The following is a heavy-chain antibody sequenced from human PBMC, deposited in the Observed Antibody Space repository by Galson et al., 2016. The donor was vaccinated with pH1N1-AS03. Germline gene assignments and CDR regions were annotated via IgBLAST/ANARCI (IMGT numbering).Heavy chain of an antibody. D-gene: IGHD5-18*01. CDR1: GFTFSTYA. J-gene: IGHJ4*02. CDR3: ANPRASETTMVTRLDY. V-gene: IGHV3-23*01. Sequence: SLRLSCAASGFTFSTYAMSWVRQAPGKGLEWVSSISDADLSTYYADSVKGRFTVSRDNSKNTLYLQMNGLKAEDTAIYYCANPRASETTMVTRLDYWGQGILVTVSS. CDR2: ISDADLST.